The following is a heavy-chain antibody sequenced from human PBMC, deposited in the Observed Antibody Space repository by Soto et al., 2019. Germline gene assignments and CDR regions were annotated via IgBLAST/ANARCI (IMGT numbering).Heavy chain of an antibody. CDR1: GGSISSGGYY. Sequence: QVQLHESGPELVKPSQTLSLTCTVSGGSISSGGYYWSWIRQHPGKGLEWIGYIYYSGSTYYNPSLKSRVTISVDTSKKRFSLKLSSVTAADTAVYYCARLGGWNYDYWGQGTLVTVSS. D-gene: IGHD3-16*01. V-gene: IGHV4-31*03. CDR3: ARLGGWNYDY. J-gene: IGHJ4*02. CDR2: IYYSGST.